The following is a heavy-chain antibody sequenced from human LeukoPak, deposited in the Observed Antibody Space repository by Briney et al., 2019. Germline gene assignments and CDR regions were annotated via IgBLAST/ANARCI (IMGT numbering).Heavy chain of an antibody. Sequence: NPSETLSLTCTVSGGSISSYYWSWIRQPPGKGLEWIGYIYYSGSTNYNPSLKSRVTISVDTSKNQFSLKLSSVSAADTAVYYCASNTGTTLGAFDIWGQGTMVTVS. V-gene: IGHV4-59*01. J-gene: IGHJ3*02. D-gene: IGHD1-7*01. CDR2: IYYSGST. CDR1: GGSISSYY. CDR3: ASNTGTTLGAFDI.